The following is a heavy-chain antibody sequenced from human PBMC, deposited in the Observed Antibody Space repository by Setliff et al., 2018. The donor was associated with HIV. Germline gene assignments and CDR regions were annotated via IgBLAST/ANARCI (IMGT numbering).Heavy chain of an antibody. D-gene: IGHD1-1*01. CDR2: ISLYNEYK. V-gene: IGHV1-18*01. Sequence: GASVKVSCKASGYRFNTYGISWVRQAPGQGLEWVAWISLYNEYKYYAPHFLGRVTMSTDTSTSTVDLELRGLRADDTAIYYCARTQYTTTWPGNYWGQGTLVTVSS. J-gene: IGHJ4*02. CDR1: GYRFNTYG. CDR3: ARTQYTTTWPGNY.